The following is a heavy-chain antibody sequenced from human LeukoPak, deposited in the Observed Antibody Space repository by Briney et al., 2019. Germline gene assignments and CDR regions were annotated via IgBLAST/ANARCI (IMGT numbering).Heavy chain of an antibody. CDR2: IYYDGST. J-gene: IGHJ4*02. CDR1: GGSITSYY. D-gene: IGHD3-10*01. CDR3: ASFRGYYYGSGSYFERVLEDDDY. Sequence: PSETLSLTCTVSGGSITSYYCSWIRQPPGKGLEWIGYIYYDGSTSYNPSLKSRVTISVDTSKNQFSLKLSSVTAADTAVYYCASFRGYYYGSGSYFERVLEDDDYWGQGTLVTVSS. V-gene: IGHV4-59*03.